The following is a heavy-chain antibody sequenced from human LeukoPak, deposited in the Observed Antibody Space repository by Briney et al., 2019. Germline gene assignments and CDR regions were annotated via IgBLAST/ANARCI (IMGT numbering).Heavy chain of an antibody. J-gene: IGHJ4*02. CDR1: GYTFTSYG. CDR2: ISAYNGNT. CDR3: ARGDIVVVPAARGPFDY. Sequence: ASVKVSCKASGYTFTSYGISWVRQAPGQGLEWMGCISAYNGNTNYAQKLQGRVTMTTDTSTSTAYMELRSLRSDDTAVYYCARGDIVVVPAARGPFDYWGQGTLVTVSS. D-gene: IGHD2-2*01. V-gene: IGHV1-18*01.